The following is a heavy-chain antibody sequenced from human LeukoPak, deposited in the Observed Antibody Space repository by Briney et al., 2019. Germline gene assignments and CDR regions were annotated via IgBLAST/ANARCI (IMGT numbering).Heavy chain of an antibody. CDR1: GFTFSSYG. Sequence: GRSLRLSCAASGFTFSSYGMHWVRQAPGKGLEWVAVIWYDGSNKYYADSVKGRFTISRDNSKNTVYLQMNSLTFEDTAVYYCARSARGVIFDVWGKGTTVIVSS. D-gene: IGHD3-10*01. CDR2: IWYDGSNK. CDR3: ARSARGVIFDV. J-gene: IGHJ6*04. V-gene: IGHV3-33*01.